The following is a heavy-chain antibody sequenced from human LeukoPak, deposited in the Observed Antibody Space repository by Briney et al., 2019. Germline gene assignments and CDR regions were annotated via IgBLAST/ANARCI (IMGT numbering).Heavy chain of an antibody. Sequence: RTSETLSLTCTVSGGSISSGSYYWSWIRQPAGKGLEWIGRIYTSGSTNYNPSLKSRVTISVDTSKNQFSLKLSSVTAADTAVYYCATFGDSSGYYFDYWGQGTLVTVSS. CDR2: IYTSGST. CDR3: ATFGDSSGYYFDY. J-gene: IGHJ4*02. CDR1: GGSISSGSYY. D-gene: IGHD3-22*01. V-gene: IGHV4-61*02.